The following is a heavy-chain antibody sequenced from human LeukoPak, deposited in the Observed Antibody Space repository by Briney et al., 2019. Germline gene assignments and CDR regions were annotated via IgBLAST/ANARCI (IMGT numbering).Heavy chain of an antibody. CDR3: ARRRLSYGSGSSHFDY. V-gene: IGHV4-38-2*02. CDR2: IYHSGST. Sequence: SETLSLTCTVSGYSISSGYYWGWIRQPPGKGLEWIGNIYHSGSTNYNPSLKSRVTISVDTSKNRFSLKLSSVTAADTAVYYCARRRLSYGSGSSHFDYWGQGTLVTVSS. J-gene: IGHJ4*02. D-gene: IGHD3-10*01. CDR1: GYSISSGYY.